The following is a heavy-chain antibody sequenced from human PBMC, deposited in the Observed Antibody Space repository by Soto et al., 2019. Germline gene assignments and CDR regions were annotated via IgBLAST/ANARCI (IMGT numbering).Heavy chain of an antibody. CDR3: ARGQYGDYNYHYYGMDV. D-gene: IGHD4-17*01. CDR1: GFTFSSYA. Sequence: QVQLVESGGGVVQPGRSLRLSCAASGFTFSSYAMHWVRQAPGKGLEWVAVISYDGSNKYYADSVKGRFTISRDNSKNTLYLQMNSLRAEDTAVYYCARGQYGDYNYHYYGMDVWGQGTTVTVSS. CDR2: ISYDGSNK. V-gene: IGHV3-30-3*01. J-gene: IGHJ6*02.